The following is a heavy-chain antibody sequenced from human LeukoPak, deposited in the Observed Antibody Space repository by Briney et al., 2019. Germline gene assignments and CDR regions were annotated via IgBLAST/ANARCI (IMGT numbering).Heavy chain of an antibody. CDR3: ARYAEYAVSTPCY. CDR1: GFAFSSYG. J-gene: IGHJ4*02. CDR2: LSYDGNYK. Sequence: PGGSLRLSCAASGFAFSSYGMHWVRQAPGKGLEWVAVLSYDGNYKYCADSVKGRFAISRDNSENTLYLQMNSLRAEDTAVYYCARYAEYAVSTPCYWGQGTLVTVSA. V-gene: IGHV3-30*03. D-gene: IGHD2-8*01.